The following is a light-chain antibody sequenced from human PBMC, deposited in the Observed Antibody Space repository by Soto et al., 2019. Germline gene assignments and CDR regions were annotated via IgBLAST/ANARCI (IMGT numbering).Light chain of an antibody. J-gene: IGKJ1*01. CDR1: QSVSSN. Sequence: EIVMTQSPATLAVSPRERATPSCRASQSVSSNLAWYQQKPGQAPRLLIYGASTRATGIPARFSGSGSGTEFTLTISSLQSEDFAVYYCQQYNNWPRTFGQGTKVDIK. CDR3: QQYNNWPRT. V-gene: IGKV3-15*01. CDR2: GAS.